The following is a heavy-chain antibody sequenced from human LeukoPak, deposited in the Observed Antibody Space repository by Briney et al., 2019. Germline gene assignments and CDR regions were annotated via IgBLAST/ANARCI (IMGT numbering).Heavy chain of an antibody. J-gene: IGHJ4*02. CDR1: GFTFSSYA. CDR3: ARDDLGIDY. V-gene: IGHV3-30*14. D-gene: IGHD7-27*01. CDR2: ISYDGSNK. Sequence: GGSLRLSCAASGFTFSSYAMHWVRQAPGKGLEWVAVISYDGSNKYYADSVKGRFTISRDNSKNTLYLQMNNLRAEDTAVYYCARDDLGIDYWGQGTLVTFSS.